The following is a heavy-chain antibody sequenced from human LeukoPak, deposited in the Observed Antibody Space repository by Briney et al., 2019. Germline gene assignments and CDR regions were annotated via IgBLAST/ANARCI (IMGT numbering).Heavy chain of an antibody. CDR2: IRGSGGTT. CDR1: GFTFSSYG. D-gene: IGHD1-26*01. J-gene: IGHJ3*02. CDR3: ARGLVVGGTGVWAFDI. Sequence: PGGSLRLSCTASGFTFSSYGMCWVRQAPGKGLEWVSAIRGSGGTTYYADSVKGRFTISRDNSKNTLYLQMNSLRAEDTALYYCARGLVVGGTGVWAFDIWGQGTMVTVSS. V-gene: IGHV3-23*01.